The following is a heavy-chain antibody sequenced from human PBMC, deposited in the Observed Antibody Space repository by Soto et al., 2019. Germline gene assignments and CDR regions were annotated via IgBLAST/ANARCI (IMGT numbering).Heavy chain of an antibody. CDR1: GFTFSTYS. J-gene: IGHJ4*02. V-gene: IGHV3-21*01. D-gene: IGHD4-4*01. CDR2: ISGSGNYT. CDR3: AREGINNYNEYYFDS. Sequence: GGSLRLSCAASGFTFSTYSMNWVRQAPGKGLEWVSSISGSGNYTHYADFLRGRFTISRDNAKASLYLQMNSLRAEDTAVYYCAREGINNYNEYYFDSWGQGTVVTVSS.